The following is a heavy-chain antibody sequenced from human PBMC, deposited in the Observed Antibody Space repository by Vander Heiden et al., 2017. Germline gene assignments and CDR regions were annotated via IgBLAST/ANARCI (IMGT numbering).Heavy chain of an antibody. V-gene: IGHV4-34*01. CDR2: INHSGST. CDR1: GGSFSGYY. D-gene: IGHD6-13*01. J-gene: IGHJ5*02. CDR3: ARGRGQQLVRRWFDP. Sequence: QVQLQQWGAGLLKPSETLSLTCAVYGGSFSGYYWSWIRQPPGKGLEWIGEINHSGSTNYNPALKSRVTISVDTSKNQFSLKLSSVTAADTAVYYCARGRGQQLVRRWFDPWGQGTLVTVSS.